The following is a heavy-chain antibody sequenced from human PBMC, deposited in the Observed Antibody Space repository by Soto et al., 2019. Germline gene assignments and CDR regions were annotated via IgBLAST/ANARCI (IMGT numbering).Heavy chain of an antibody. Sequence: SVKVSCKASGFTFTSSAVQWVRQARGQLLEWIGWIVVCSGNTNYAQKFQERVTITRDMSTSTAYMELSSLRSEDTAVYYCAAVASDYYDSSGYPDAFDIWGQGTMVTVSS. V-gene: IGHV1-58*01. D-gene: IGHD3-22*01. CDR1: GFTFTSSA. J-gene: IGHJ3*02. CDR2: IVVCSGNT. CDR3: AAVASDYYDSSGYPDAFDI.